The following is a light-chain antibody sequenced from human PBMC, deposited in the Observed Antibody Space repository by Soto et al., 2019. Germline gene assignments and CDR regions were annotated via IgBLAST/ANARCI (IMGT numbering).Light chain of an antibody. J-gene: IGKJ4*01. Sequence: IVLTQSPGTLSLSPGERGALSCRASQSVSSNYVAWYQQKPGQAPRLLISGASNRATGTPDRFRGSGSGTDFTLTITRLEPEDFAVYYCQQYGGSLLTFGGGTKVDIK. CDR2: GAS. V-gene: IGKV3-20*01. CDR3: QQYGGSLLT. CDR1: QSVSSNY.